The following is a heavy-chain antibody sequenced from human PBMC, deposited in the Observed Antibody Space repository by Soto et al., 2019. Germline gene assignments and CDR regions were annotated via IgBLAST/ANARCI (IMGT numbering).Heavy chain of an antibody. D-gene: IGHD6-19*01. V-gene: IGHV3-48*01. Sequence: EVQLVESGGGLVQPGRSLRLSCAASGFTFSSYSMNWVRQAPGKGLEWVSYISSSSSTIYYADSVKGRFTISRDNAKNSLYLQMNSLRAEDTAVYYCASDSSGWSNYFDYWGQGTLVTVSS. CDR3: ASDSSGWSNYFDY. CDR2: ISSSSSTI. CDR1: GFTFSSYS. J-gene: IGHJ4*02.